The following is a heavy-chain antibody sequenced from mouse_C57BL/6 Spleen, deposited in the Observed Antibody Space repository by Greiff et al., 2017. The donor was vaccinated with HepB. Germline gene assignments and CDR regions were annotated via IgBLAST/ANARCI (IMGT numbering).Heavy chain of an antibody. Sequence: VKLVESGPGLVAPSQSLSITCTVSGFSLTSYGVSWVRQPPGKGLEWLGVIWGDGSTNYHSALISRLSISKDNSKSQVFLKLNSLQTDDTATYYGAKPGGNYEDYAMDYWGQGTSVTVSS. V-gene: IGHV2-3*01. CDR2: IWGDGST. CDR1: GFSLTSYG. D-gene: IGHD2-1*01. J-gene: IGHJ4*01. CDR3: AKPGGNYEDYAMDY.